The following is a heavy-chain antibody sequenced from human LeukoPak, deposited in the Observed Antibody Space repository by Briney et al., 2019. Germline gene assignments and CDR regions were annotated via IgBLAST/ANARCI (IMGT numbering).Heavy chain of an antibody. D-gene: IGHD2-21*01. CDR1: GGSISSYY. CDR3: ARDRYYGGNVRNYFDY. CDR2: VYTSGTT. V-gene: IGHV4-4*07. Sequence: SETLSLTCTVSGGSISSYYWSWIRQPAGKGLEWIGRVYTSGTTDYNPSLKSRVTMSVDTSKNQFSLKLSSVTAADTAVYYCARDRYYGGNVRNYFDYWGQGTLVTVSS. J-gene: IGHJ4*02.